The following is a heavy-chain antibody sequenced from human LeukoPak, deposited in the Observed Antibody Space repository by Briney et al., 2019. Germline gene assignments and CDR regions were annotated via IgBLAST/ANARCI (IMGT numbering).Heavy chain of an antibody. D-gene: IGHD2-15*01. CDR1: GYSFTSYW. Sequence: GESLKISCKGSGYSFTSYWIGWVRQMPGKGLEWMGIIYPGDSDTRYSPSFQGQVTIPADKSISTAYLQWSSLKASDTAMYYCASPAKRDCSGGSCYPGGAFDIWGQGTMVTVSS. CDR2: IYPGDSDT. CDR3: ASPAKRDCSGGSCYPGGAFDI. J-gene: IGHJ3*02. V-gene: IGHV5-51*01.